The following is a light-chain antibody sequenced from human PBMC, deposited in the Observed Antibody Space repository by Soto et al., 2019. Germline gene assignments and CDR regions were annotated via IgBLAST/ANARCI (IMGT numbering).Light chain of an antibody. CDR3: QQYNNWPLT. V-gene: IGKV3-15*01. Sequence: EIVLTQSSGTLSLSPGERATLSCRASQSVSSSYLAWYQQKPGQAPRLLIYGASTRATGIPARFSGSGSGTEFTLIISSLQSEDFAVYYCQQYNNWPLTFGGGTKVDIK. J-gene: IGKJ4*01. CDR1: QSVSSSY. CDR2: GAS.